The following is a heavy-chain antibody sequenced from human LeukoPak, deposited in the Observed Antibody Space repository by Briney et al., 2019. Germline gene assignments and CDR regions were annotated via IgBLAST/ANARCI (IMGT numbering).Heavy chain of an antibody. CDR1: GFTFSSHN. J-gene: IGHJ5*02. D-gene: IGHD2-15*01. V-gene: IGHV3-48*04. CDR2: ISDSSITM. Sequence: PGGSLRLSCAASGFTFSSHNMVWVRQPPRKGLEWISYISDSSITMYYADSVKGRFTISRDNAKNSLYLQMNSLRAEDTAVYYCARDGGFCSGGFCYRLFDPWGQGTLVTVSS. CDR3: ARDGGFCSGGFCYRLFDP.